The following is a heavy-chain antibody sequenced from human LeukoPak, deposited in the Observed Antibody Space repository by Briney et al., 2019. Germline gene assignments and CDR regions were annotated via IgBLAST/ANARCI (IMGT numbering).Heavy chain of an antibody. Sequence: ASVKVSCKASGYTFIDYFIHWVRQAPGQGLEWMAWINPYSGGADYAQRFQGRVTMTRDTSISTAYMELSRLRSDDTAVYYCAREEYGDRRYSNWGQGTLVTVSS. J-gene: IGHJ4*02. CDR3: AREEYGDRRYSN. CDR1: GYTFIDYF. D-gene: IGHD4-17*01. V-gene: IGHV1-2*02. CDR2: INPYSGGA.